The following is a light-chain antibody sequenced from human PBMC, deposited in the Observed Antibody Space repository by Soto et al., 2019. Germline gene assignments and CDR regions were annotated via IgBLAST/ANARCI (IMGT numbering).Light chain of an antibody. Sequence: QSALTQHPSVSGSPGQSVTITCPGSSSDVGSYNRVSWYQQPPGTAPKLVIYEVTNRPSGVPDRFSGSKSGNTASLTISGLQAEDEADYYCSSYTSSITLVFGGGTKLTVL. CDR3: SSYTSSITLV. V-gene: IGLV2-18*02. CDR1: SSDVGSYNR. J-gene: IGLJ2*01. CDR2: EVT.